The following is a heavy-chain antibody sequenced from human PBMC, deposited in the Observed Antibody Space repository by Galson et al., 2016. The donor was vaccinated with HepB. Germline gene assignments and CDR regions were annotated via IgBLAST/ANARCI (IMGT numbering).Heavy chain of an antibody. D-gene: IGHD6-13*01. CDR3: ARMDAAAAGRVFDY. CDR1: GFSLNTRGMC. CDR2: IDWDDDK. V-gene: IGHV2-70*01. Sequence: PALVKPTQTLTLTCNFSGFSLNTRGMCVTWIRQPPGKALEWLALIDWDDDKHYSKSLKTRLTISKDTSKNQVVLTMTNMDPVDTATYYCARMDAAAAGRVFDYWGQGTLVTVSS. J-gene: IGHJ4*02.